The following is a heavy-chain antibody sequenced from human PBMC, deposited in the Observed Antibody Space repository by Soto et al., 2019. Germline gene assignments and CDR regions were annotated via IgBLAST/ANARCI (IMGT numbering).Heavy chain of an antibody. Sequence: PGGSLRLSCAASGFTFSSYGMHWVRQAPGKGLEWVAVISYDGSNKYYADSVKGRFTISRDNSKNTLCLQMNSLRAEDTAVYYCARPSDKYYYYGMDVWGQGTTVTVSS. V-gene: IGHV3-30*03. CDR3: ARPSDKYYYYGMDV. CDR1: GFTFSSYG. J-gene: IGHJ6*02. CDR2: ISYDGSNK. D-gene: IGHD3-9*01.